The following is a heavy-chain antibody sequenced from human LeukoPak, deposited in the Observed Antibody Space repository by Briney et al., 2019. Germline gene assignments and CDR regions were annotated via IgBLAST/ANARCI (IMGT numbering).Heavy chain of an antibody. CDR2: ISSSGSTI. J-gene: IGHJ3*02. V-gene: IGHV3-48*01. CDR3: ARPQWTYAFDI. Sequence: GGSLRLSCAASGFTFSSYSMNWVRQAPGKGLEWVSYISSSGSTIYYADSVKGRFTISRDNSKNTLYLQMNSLRAEDTAVYYCARPQWTYAFDIWGQGTMVTVSS. D-gene: IGHD6-19*01. CDR1: GFTFSSYS.